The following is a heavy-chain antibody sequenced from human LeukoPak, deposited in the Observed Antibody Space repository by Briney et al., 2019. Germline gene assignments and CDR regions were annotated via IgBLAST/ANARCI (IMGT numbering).Heavy chain of an antibody. D-gene: IGHD3-22*01. CDR2: ISYDGSNK. V-gene: IGHV3-30*04. J-gene: IGHJ4*02. CDR1: GFTFSSYA. Sequence: GGSLRLSCAASGFTFSSYAMSWVRQAPGKGLEWVAVISYDGSNKYYADSVKGRFTISRDNSENTLYLQMNSLRAEDTAVYYCARDLGSSGYYFEGHFDYWGQGTLVTVSS. CDR3: ARDLGSSGYYFEGHFDY.